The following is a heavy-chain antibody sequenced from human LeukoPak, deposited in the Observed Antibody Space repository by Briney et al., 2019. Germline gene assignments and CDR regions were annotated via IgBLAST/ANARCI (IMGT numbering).Heavy chain of an antibody. CDR3: ARGGPLRYFDWLPNWFDP. V-gene: IGHV4-34*01. CDR1: GGSFSGYY. D-gene: IGHD3-9*01. CDR2: INHSGST. Sequence: SETLSLTCAVYGGSFSGYYWSWIRQPPGKGLEWIGEINHSGSTNYNPSLKSRVTIPVDTSKNQFSLKLSSVTAADTAVYYCARGGPLRYFDWLPNWFDPWGQGTLVTVSS. J-gene: IGHJ5*02.